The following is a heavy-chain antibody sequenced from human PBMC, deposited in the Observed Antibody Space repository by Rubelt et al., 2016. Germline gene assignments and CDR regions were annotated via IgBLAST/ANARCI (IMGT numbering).Heavy chain of an antibody. D-gene: IGHD7-27*01. J-gene: IGHJ4*02. Sequence: QLQLQESGPGLVKPSETLSLTCTVSGDSISRSSYYWGWIRQPPGKGLEWIGHVYYSGSTHYNPSLKSRVTMSVDTSKNHLSIKRNLLAAAGTAVYYGARWANWGVDYWVQGTLVIVS. CDR3: ARWANWGVDY. V-gene: IGHV4-39*02. CDR2: VYYSGST. CDR1: GDSISRSSYY.